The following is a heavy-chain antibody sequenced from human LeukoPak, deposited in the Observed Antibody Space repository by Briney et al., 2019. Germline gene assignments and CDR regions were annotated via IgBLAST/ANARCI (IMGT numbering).Heavy chain of an antibody. CDR3: AREVSVRGVINAWFDP. D-gene: IGHD3-10*01. CDR2: IYYSGST. Sequence: SETLSLTCTVSGGSISSYYWSWIRQPPGKGLEWIGYIYYSGSTNYNPSLKSRVTVSVDTSKNQFSLKLSSVNAADTAVYYCAREVSVRGVINAWFDPWGQGTLVTVSS. J-gene: IGHJ5*02. V-gene: IGHV4-59*01. CDR1: GGSISSYY.